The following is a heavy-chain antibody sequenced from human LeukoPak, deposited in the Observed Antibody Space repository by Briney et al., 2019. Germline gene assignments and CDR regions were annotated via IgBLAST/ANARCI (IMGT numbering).Heavy chain of an antibody. CDR3: ARALLGVLTGVLEY. CDR1: GYNFHNYG. D-gene: IGHD3-9*01. J-gene: IGHJ4*02. Sequence: ASVRLSCKTSGYNFHNYGVTWVRQAPGQGLEWVGFIYDGDHRYAQKFQGRVTLTTDRSTNTAYMELRNLRSDDTALYYCARALLGVLTGVLEYWGQGALVSVSS. V-gene: IGHV1-18*01. CDR2: IYDGDH.